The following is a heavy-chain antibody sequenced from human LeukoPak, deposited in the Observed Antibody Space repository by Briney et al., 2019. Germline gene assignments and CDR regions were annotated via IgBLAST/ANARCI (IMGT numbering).Heavy chain of an antibody. Sequence: SETLSLTCTVSGGSISSYYWSWIRQPPGKGLEWIGYIYYSGSTNYNPSLKSRVTISVDTSKNQFSLKLSSVTAADTAVYYCARVFSGELLGAFDIWGQGTMVTVSS. CDR2: IYYSGST. CDR1: GGSISSYY. CDR3: ARVFSGELLGAFDI. V-gene: IGHV4-59*01. D-gene: IGHD3-10*01. J-gene: IGHJ3*02.